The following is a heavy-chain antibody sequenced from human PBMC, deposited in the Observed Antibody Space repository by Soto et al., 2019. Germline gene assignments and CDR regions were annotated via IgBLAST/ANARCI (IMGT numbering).Heavy chain of an antibody. V-gene: IGHV4-30-4*01. Sequence: QVHLQESGPGLVKPSQTLSLSCTVSGDSISSPHYYWTWIRQPPGKGLEWVGYIYYTGNNYYNPALKSRAAMSVDPATNQFSLKLASVADADTAVYFCARAPKQNSGSYHCNGGFDSWGPGTLVTVSS. J-gene: IGHJ4*02. CDR2: IYYTGNN. D-gene: IGHD2-15*01. CDR3: ARAPKQNSGSYHCNGGFDS. CDR1: GDSISSPHYY.